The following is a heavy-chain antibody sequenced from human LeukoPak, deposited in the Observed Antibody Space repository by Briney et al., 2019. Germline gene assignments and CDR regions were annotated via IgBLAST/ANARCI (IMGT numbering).Heavy chain of an antibody. V-gene: IGHV4-59*12. CDR1: GGSISNYY. J-gene: IGHJ4*02. CDR2: IYYSGRT. Sequence: SETLSLTCTVSGGSISNYYWSWIRQPPGKGLEWIGYIYYSGRTRYNPSLKSPVTISVDTSKNQSSLRLNSVTAADTAVYFCARGQKYSYGYTVTELGSGYFDYWGQGTLVTVSS. CDR3: ARGQKYSYGYTVTELGSGYFDY. D-gene: IGHD5-18*01.